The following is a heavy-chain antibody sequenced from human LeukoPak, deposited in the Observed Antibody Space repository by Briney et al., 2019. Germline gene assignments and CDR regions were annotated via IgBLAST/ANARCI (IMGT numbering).Heavy chain of an antibody. CDR2: AFYSGGT. Sequence: SETLSLTRTVSGGSISSYYWTWIRQPPGKNLEWIGHAFYSGGTYYNPSLESRVTISAVTSKNQFSLNLSSVTAADTAVYYCARRMVGDGVDVFNLWGQGTKVTVSS. J-gene: IGHJ3*01. CDR1: GGSISSYY. CDR3: ARRMVGDGVDVFNL. D-gene: IGHD1-26*01. V-gene: IGHV4-59*08.